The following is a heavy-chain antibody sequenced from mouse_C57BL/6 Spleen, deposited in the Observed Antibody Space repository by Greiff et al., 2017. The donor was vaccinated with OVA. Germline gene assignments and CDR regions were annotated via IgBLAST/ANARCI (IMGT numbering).Heavy chain of an antibody. V-gene: IGHV1-59*01. CDR3: ARELGTGAWFAY. D-gene: IGHD4-1*01. J-gene: IGHJ3*01. CDR1: GYTFTSYW. CDR2: IDPSDSYT. Sequence: VQLQQPGAELVRPGTSVKLSCKASGYTFTSYWMHWVKQRPGQGLEWIGVIDPSDSYTNYNQKFKGKATLTVDTSSSTAYMQLSSLTSEDSAVYYCARELGTGAWFAYWGQGTLVTVSA.